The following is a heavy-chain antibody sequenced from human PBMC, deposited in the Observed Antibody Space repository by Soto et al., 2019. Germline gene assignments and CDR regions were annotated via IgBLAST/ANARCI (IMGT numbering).Heavy chain of an antibody. CDR3: ARDLIVATTRYYYGMDV. CDR2: IWYDGSNK. CDR1: GFTFSSYV. D-gene: IGHD5-12*01. J-gene: IGHJ6*02. V-gene: IGHV3-33*01. Sequence: PGGSLRLSCAASGFTFSSYVMHWVGQAPGKGLEWVAVIWYDGSNKYYADSVKGRFTISRDNSKNTLYLQMNSLRAEDTAVYYCARDLIVATTRYYYGMDVWGQGTTVTVSS.